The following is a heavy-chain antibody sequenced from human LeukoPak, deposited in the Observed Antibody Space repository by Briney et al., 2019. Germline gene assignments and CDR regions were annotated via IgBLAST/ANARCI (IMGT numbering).Heavy chain of an antibody. V-gene: IGHV4-59*08. CDR3: ARRNYHILSGDWFDP. J-gene: IGHJ5*02. CDR1: GGSISSYY. CDR2: IYYSGST. Sequence: SETLSLTCTVSGGSISSYYWSWIRQPPGRGLEWIGYIYYSGSTNYNPSLMSRVTISVDTSKNQFSLKLSSVTAADTAVYYCARRNYHILSGDWFDPWGQGTLVTVSS. D-gene: IGHD3-9*01.